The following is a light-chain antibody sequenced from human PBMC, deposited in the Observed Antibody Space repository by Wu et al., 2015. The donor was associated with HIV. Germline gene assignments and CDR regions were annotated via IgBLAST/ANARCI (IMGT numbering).Light chain of an antibody. CDR1: QSVSSNS. Sequence: EIVLTQSPATLSLSPGERATLSCGASQSVSSNSLAWYQQKPGLAPRLLIYGASSRATGIPDRFSGRGSGTDFTLTISRLEPEDFAVYYCQQYASSITFGQGTRLEIK. CDR2: GAS. J-gene: IGKJ5*01. CDR3: QQYASSIT. V-gene: IGKV3D-20*01.